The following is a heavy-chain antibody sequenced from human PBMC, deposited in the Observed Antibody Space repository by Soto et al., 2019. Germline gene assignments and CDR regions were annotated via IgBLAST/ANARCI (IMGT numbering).Heavy chain of an antibody. Sequence: SETLSLTCTVSGASISGFYWSWIWKSAGKGLEWIGRIYATGTTDYNPSLKSRVMMSVDTSKKQFSLKLRSVTAADTAVYYCVRDGTKTLRDWFDPWGQGISVTVSS. D-gene: IGHD1-1*01. J-gene: IGHJ5*02. CDR3: VRDGTKTLRDWFDP. CDR1: GASISGFY. V-gene: IGHV4-4*07. CDR2: IYATGTT.